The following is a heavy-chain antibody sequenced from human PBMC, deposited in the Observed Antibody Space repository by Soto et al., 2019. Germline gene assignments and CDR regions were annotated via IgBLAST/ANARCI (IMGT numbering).Heavy chain of an antibody. CDR2: IIPIFGTA. V-gene: IGHV1-69*01. CDR1: GGTFSSYA. D-gene: IGHD3-9*01. Sequence: QVQLVQSGAEVKKPGSSVKVSCKASGGTFSSYAISWVRQAPGQGLEWMGGIIPIFGTANYAQKFQGRVTITADECTSTAYMELSSLRSEDMAVYYCARGETGYSVYYYYGMDVWGQGTTVTVSS. J-gene: IGHJ6*02. CDR3: ARGETGYSVYYYYGMDV.